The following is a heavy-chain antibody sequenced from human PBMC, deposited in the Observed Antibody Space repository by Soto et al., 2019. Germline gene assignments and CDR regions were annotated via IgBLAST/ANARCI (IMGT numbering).Heavy chain of an antibody. J-gene: IGHJ5*02. CDR1: GYTFTIFG. Sequence: ASVKVSCKTSGYTFTIFGLSWVRQAPGQGLEWMGWISAYNGNTNYAQNFQGRFTISRDNSKNTVYLQMNSLRGEDTAMYYCARLGPYGSESYSFRYNWFGPWGQGTQVTVSS. CDR3: ARLGPYGSESYSFRYNWFGP. V-gene: IGHV1-18*01. CDR2: ISAYNGNT. D-gene: IGHD3-10*01.